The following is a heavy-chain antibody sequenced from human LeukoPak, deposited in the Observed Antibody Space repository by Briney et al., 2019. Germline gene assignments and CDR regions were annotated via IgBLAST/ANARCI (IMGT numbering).Heavy chain of an antibody. J-gene: IGHJ4*02. CDR3: ARGRYDSSGYRRTYYFDY. Sequence: SETLSLTCAVYGGSFSGYYWSWIRQPPGKGLEWIGEINHSGSTNYNPSLKSRVTISVDTSKNQFSLKLSSVTAADTAVYYCARGRYDSSGYRRTYYFDYWGQGTLVTVSP. V-gene: IGHV4-34*01. D-gene: IGHD3-22*01. CDR2: INHSGST. CDR1: GGSFSGYY.